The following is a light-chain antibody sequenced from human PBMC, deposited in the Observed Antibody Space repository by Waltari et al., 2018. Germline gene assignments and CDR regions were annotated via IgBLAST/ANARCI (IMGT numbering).Light chain of an antibody. V-gene: IGLV4-69*01. Sequence: QLVLTQSPSASASLGASVKLTCTLSSGHSSYAIPWQQQQPEKGPRYSMKLNSDGSHSKGDGIPDRFSGSSSGAERYLTISSLQSEDEADYYCQTWGTGIWVFGGGTKLTVL. CDR3: QTWGTGIWV. J-gene: IGLJ3*02. CDR2: LNSDGSH. CDR1: SGHSSYA.